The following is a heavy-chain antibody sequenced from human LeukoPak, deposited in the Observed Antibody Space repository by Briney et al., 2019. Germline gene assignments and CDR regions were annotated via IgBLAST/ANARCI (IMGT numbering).Heavy chain of an antibody. CDR2: IYYSGST. CDR1: GGSISSHY. V-gene: IGHV4-59*11. Sequence: SETLSLTCTVSGGSISSHYWSWIRQPPGKGLEWIGYIYYSGSTNYNPSLKSRVTISVDTSKNQFSLKLSSVTAADTAVYYCARGHIVVVPAAMRHYYYGMDVWGQGTTVTVSS. J-gene: IGHJ6*02. CDR3: ARGHIVVVPAAMRHYYYGMDV. D-gene: IGHD2-2*01.